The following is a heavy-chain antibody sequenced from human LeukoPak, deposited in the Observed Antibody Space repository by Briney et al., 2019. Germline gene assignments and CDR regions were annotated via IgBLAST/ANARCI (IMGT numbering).Heavy chain of an antibody. Sequence: ASVKVSCKTSGYSFTDYYMHWVRQAPGRGLEWMGWINPNSGGTNYAQKFQGRVTMTRDTSISTAYMELSRLRSDDTAVYYCARAEMVRGVIISLSIDYWGQGTLVTVSS. CDR2: INPNSGGT. D-gene: IGHD3-10*01. V-gene: IGHV1-2*02. CDR1: GYSFTDYY. CDR3: ARAEMVRGVIISLSIDY. J-gene: IGHJ4*02.